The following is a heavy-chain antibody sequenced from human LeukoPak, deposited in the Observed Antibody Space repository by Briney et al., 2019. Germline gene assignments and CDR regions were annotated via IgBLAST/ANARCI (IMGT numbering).Heavy chain of an antibody. CDR3: ARQTYSYGSAY. CDR1: GYTFTSYD. Sequence: GASVKVSCKASGYTFTSYDINWARQATGQGLEWMGWMNPNSGNTGYAHKFQGRVTMTRNTSISSAYMELSSLRSEDTAVYYCARQTYSYGSAYWGQGTLVTVSS. V-gene: IGHV1-8*01. J-gene: IGHJ4*02. D-gene: IGHD5-18*01. CDR2: MNPNSGNT.